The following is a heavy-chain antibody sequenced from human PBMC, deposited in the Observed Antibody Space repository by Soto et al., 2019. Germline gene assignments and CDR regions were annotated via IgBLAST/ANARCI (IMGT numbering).Heavy chain of an antibody. D-gene: IGHD2-15*01. J-gene: IGHJ6*02. CDR2: ISAYNGNT. Sequence: QVQLVQSGAEVKKPGASVKVSCKASGYTFTSYGISWVRQAPGQGLEWMGWISAYNGNTNYAQKLQGRVTMATDTPTSTDYKELRSLRSDDTAVYYCARDIVVVVAANYGMDVWGQGTTVTVSS. V-gene: IGHV1-18*01. CDR1: GYTFTSYG. CDR3: ARDIVVVVAANYGMDV.